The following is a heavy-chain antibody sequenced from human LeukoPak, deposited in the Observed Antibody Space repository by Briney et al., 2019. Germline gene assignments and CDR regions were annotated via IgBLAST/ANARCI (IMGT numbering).Heavy chain of an antibody. Sequence: ASVKVSCKVSGYTLTELSMHWVRQAPGKGLGWMGGFDPEDGETIYAQKFQGRVTMTEDTSTDTAYMELSSLRSEDTAVYYCATILLRLGEYYFDYWGQGTLVTVSS. V-gene: IGHV1-24*01. CDR2: FDPEDGET. J-gene: IGHJ4*02. CDR1: GYTLTELS. CDR3: ATILLRLGEYYFDY. D-gene: IGHD3-16*01.